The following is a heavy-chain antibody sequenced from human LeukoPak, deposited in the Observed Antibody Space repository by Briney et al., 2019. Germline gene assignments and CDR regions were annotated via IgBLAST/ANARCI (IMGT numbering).Heavy chain of an antibody. D-gene: IGHD2-15*01. J-gene: IGHJ4*02. CDR1: GGSFSGYY. CDR3: ARRVVGATNYFDY. CDR2: INHSGST. Sequence: SETLSLTCAVYGGSFSGYYWSWIRQPPGKGLEWIGKINHSGSTNYTPSLKSRVTISVDTSKNQFSLKLSSVTAADTAVYYCARRVVGATNYFDYWGQGTLVTVSS. V-gene: IGHV4-34*01.